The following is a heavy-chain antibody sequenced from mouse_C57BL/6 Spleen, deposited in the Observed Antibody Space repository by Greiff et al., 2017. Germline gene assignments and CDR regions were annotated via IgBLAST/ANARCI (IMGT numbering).Heavy chain of an antibody. CDR1: GYTFTSYW. CDR2: IYPGSGST. J-gene: IGHJ1*03. D-gene: IGHD1-1*01. Sequence: VQLQQPGAELVKPGASVKMSCKASGYTFTSYWITWVKQRPGQGLEWIGDIYPGSGSTNYNEKFKSKATLTVDTSSSTAYMQLSSLTSEDSAVYYCARGITTVAHWDFEGWGTGTTVTVAS. V-gene: IGHV1-55*01. CDR3: ARGITTVAHWDFEG.